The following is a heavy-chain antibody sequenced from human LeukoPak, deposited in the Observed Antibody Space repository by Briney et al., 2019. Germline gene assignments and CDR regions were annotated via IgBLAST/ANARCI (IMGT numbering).Heavy chain of an antibody. J-gene: IGHJ4*02. D-gene: IGHD3-3*01. CDR1: VFTFGDYA. CDR3: AKDINDFWSGYLDY. Sequence: GGSLILSCAASVFTFGDYAMHWVRQAPGKGLEWVSGISWNSGSIGYADSVKGRFTISRDNAKNSLYLQMNSLRAEDMALYYCAKDINDFWSGYLDYWGQGTLVTLSS. CDR2: ISWNSGSI. V-gene: IGHV3-9*03.